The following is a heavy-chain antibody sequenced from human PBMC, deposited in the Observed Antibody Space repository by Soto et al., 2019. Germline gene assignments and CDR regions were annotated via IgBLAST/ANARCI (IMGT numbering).Heavy chain of an antibody. CDR1: GYTFTGYY. D-gene: IGHD1-26*01. Sequence: ASVKVSCKASGYTFTGYYMHWVRQAPGQGLEWMGWINPNSGGTNYAQKFQGRVTMTRDTSISTAYMELSRLRSDDTAVYYCARVKSGSYREYYFDYWGQGTLVTVSS. CDR3: ARVKSGSYREYYFDY. CDR2: INPNSGGT. V-gene: IGHV1-2*02. J-gene: IGHJ4*02.